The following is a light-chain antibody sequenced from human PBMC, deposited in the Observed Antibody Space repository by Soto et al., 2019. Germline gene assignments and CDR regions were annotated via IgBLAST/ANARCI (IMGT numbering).Light chain of an antibody. Sequence: QLVLTQPPSASGSPGQSVTISCTGTSSDFRNYNFVSWYQQHPGKAPKLMIYEVYKRPSGVPDRFSGSKSGNTASLTVSGLQAEDEADYYCSSYVRSTSFAFGGGTKLTVL. J-gene: IGLJ2*01. CDR1: SSDFRNYNF. CDR3: SSYVRSTSFA. CDR2: EVY. V-gene: IGLV2-8*01.